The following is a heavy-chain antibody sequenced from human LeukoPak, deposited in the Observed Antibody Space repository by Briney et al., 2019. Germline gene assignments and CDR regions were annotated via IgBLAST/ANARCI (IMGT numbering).Heavy chain of an antibody. D-gene: IGHD2-15*01. CDR1: GVSVSSGSYY. CDR3: ARAVGDWDAFDI. CDR2: IYYSGST. J-gene: IGHJ3*02. V-gene: IGHV4-61*01. Sequence: PSETLSLTCTVSGVSVSSGSYYWSWIRQPPGKGLEWIGYIYYSGSTNYNPSLKSRVTILVDTSKNQFSLNLSSVTAADTAVYYCARAVGDWDAFDIWGQGTMVTVSS.